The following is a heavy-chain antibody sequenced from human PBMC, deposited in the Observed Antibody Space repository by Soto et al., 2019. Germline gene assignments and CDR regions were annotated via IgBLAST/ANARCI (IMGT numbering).Heavy chain of an antibody. D-gene: IGHD2-2*01. Sequence: ASVKVSCKVSGYTLTELSMHWVRQAPGKGLEWMGGFDPEDGETIYAQKFQGRVTMTEDTSTDTAYMELSSLRSEDTAVYYCATVFYCSSTSCPMSYFQHWGQGTLVPVSS. CDR1: GYTLTELS. CDR3: ATVFYCSSTSCPMSYFQH. V-gene: IGHV1-24*01. J-gene: IGHJ1*01. CDR2: FDPEDGET.